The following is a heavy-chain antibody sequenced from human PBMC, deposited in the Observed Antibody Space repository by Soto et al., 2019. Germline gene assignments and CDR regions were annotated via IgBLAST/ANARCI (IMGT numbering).Heavy chain of an antibody. CDR3: ARDSVGVRYYYYGMDV. Sequence: SETLSLTCTVSGGSISSGDYYWSWIRQPPGKGLERIGYIYYSGSTYYNPSLKSRVTISVDTSKNQFSLKLSSVTAADTAVYYCARDSVGVRYYYYGMDVWGQGTTVTVSS. J-gene: IGHJ6*02. V-gene: IGHV4-30-4*01. CDR1: GGSISSGDYY. CDR2: IYYSGST. D-gene: IGHD3-10*01.